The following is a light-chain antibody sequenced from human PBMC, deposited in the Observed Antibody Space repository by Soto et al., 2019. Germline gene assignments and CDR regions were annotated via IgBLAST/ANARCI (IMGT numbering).Light chain of an antibody. CDR3: QLYNNWPPIT. J-gene: IGKJ5*01. V-gene: IGKV1-5*01. CDR2: DAS. Sequence: DIQMTQSPSTLSASVGDSVTITCRASQNIRNWLAWYQQKPGKAPNPLIYDASSLESGVPSRFSGSGSGTEFSHTISSLQPDDFALYYCQLYNNWPPITFGQGTRLEIK. CDR1: QNIRNW.